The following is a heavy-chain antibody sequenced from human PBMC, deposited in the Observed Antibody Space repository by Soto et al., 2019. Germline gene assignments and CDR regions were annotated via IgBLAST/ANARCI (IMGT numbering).Heavy chain of an antibody. CDR1: GYTYTHFY. CDR2: ISPHNFNT. J-gene: IGHJ4*02. Sequence: ASVKVSCKASGYTYTHFYITWVRQANEQGLEWMGAISPHNFNTNYAQKLRGRVTLTTEKSTNTAYMDLRSLTSDDTAVYYCAKDVTPYCGGDCYQLDYWGQGTLVTVSS. V-gene: IGHV1-18*01. D-gene: IGHD2-21*02. CDR3: AKDVTPYCGGDCYQLDY.